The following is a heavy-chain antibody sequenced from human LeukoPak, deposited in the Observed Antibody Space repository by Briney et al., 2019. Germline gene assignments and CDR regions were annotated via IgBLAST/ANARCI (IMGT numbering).Heavy chain of an antibody. CDR2: IKQDGSEK. J-gene: IGHJ6*03. CDR1: GFTFSSYW. Sequence: PGGSLRLSCAASGFTFSSYWMSWVRQAPGKGLEWVANIKQDGSEKYYVDSVKGRFTISRDNAKNSLYLQMNSLRAEDTAVYYRASDSNYANYYYYMDVWGKGTTVTVSS. V-gene: IGHV3-7*01. CDR3: ASDSNYANYYYYMDV. D-gene: IGHD4-11*01.